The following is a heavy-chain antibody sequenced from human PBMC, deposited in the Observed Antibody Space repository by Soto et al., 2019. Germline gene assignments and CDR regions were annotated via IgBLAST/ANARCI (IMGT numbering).Heavy chain of an antibody. CDR1: GFTFSSYA. CDR3: AKEWPDGYYYDSSDLIPSIDY. V-gene: IGHV3-23*01. D-gene: IGHD3-22*01. Sequence: GGSLRLSCAASGFTFSSYAMSWVRQAPGKGLEWVSAISGSGGSTYYADSVKGRFTISRDNSKNTLYLQMNSLRAEDTAVYYCAKEWPDGYYYDSSDLIPSIDYWGQGTLVTVSS. CDR2: ISGSGGST. J-gene: IGHJ4*02.